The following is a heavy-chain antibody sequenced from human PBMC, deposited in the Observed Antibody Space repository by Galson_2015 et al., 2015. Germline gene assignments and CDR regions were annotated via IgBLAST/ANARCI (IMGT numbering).Heavy chain of an antibody. CDR3: ARQWLSYESLHCRGGGCHSRLSAFDL. CDR2: IIPLSLTT. J-gene: IGHJ3*01. D-gene: IGHD2-15*01. CDR1: GDTFSTYA. Sequence: SVKVSCKASGDTFSTYAIDWVRQAPGQGLQWMGGIIPLSLTTTYAQKFQGRVTITADESTSTAYMELRGLLSEDTAVYYCARQWLSYESLHCRGGGCHSRLSAFDLWGQRTMVTVSS. V-gene: IGHV1-69*13.